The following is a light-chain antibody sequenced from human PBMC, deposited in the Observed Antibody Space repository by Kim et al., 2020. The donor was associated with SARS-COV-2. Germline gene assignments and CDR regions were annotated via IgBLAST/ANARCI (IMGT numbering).Light chain of an antibody. CDR1: QDINNY. V-gene: IGKV1-33*01. J-gene: IGKJ5*01. CDR3: QQYDNFPRT. CDR2: DAS. Sequence: IHMTQSPSSVSASVGDRVTITCQASQDINNYLKWFQQKPGKVPKLLIYDASILETGVPSRFRGSGSGTQFTFTITSLQPDDFAAYYCQQYDNFPRTFGQGTRLEIK.